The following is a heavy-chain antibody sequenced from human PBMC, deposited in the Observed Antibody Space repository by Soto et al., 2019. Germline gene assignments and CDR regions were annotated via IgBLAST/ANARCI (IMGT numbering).Heavy chain of an antibody. CDR2: INEDGSMT. V-gene: IGHV3-74*01. CDR1: VFSFSDNW. J-gene: IGHJ4*02. CDR3: VTGFR. Sequence: EVQLVESGGGLVQPGGSLRLSCADSVFSFSDNWMYWVRQAPGKGLVWVSRINEDGSMTSHADSVRGRFTISRDNARNSLYLQMNSHIAEDTPVYYCVTGFRWGQGTLVTVSS.